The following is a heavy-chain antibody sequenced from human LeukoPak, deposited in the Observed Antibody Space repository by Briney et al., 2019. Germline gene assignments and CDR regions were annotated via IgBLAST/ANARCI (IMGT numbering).Heavy chain of an antibody. CDR1: GGTFSSYA. J-gene: IGHJ4*02. CDR2: INTNTGNP. D-gene: IGHD3-22*01. Sequence: ASVKVSCKASGGTFSSYAISWVRQAPGQGLEWMGWINTNTGNPTYAQGFTGRFVFSLDTSVSTAYLQICSLKAEDTAVYYCARGNTFDDSSGYFSRRSYYFDYWGQGTLVTVSS. V-gene: IGHV7-4-1*01. CDR3: ARGNTFDDSSGYFSRRSYYFDY.